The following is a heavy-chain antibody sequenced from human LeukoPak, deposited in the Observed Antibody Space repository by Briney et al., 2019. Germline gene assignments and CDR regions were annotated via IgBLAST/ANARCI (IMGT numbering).Heavy chain of an antibody. Sequence: GASVKVSCKASGYNFISYDINWVRQAPGQGLEWMGWISAYNGNTNYALKIKGRVTMTTDTSTNTVYMELRSLRPDDTAVYYCAREKSRYKYGYNHWGQGTLDTVSS. CDR1: GYNFISYD. J-gene: IGHJ5*02. V-gene: IGHV1-18*01. D-gene: IGHD5-18*01. CDR2: ISAYNGNT. CDR3: AREKSRYKYGYNH.